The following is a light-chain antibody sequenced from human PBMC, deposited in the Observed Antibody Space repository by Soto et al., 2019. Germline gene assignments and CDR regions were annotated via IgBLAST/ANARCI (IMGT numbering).Light chain of an antibody. CDR3: QQSLSTLLT. Sequence: DIQMTQSPSSLSSSLGDRFTITFRASQGIRNDLGWYRQKPGKAPKLLIYAASSLQSGVPSRFSGSGSGTDFTLTISSLQPEDVATYYCQQSLSTLLTFGGGTKVDIK. CDR2: AAS. V-gene: IGKV1-39*01. J-gene: IGKJ4*01. CDR1: QGIRND.